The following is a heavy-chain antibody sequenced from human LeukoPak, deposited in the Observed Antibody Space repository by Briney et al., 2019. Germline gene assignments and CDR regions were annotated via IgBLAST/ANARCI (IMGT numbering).Heavy chain of an antibody. D-gene: IGHD1-26*01. J-gene: IGHJ5*02. CDR1: GLTFTSHW. CDR2: INGDGSGT. CDR3: AKGYIVGAMPRNWFDP. V-gene: IGHV3-74*01. Sequence: PGRSLRLSCTASGLTFTSHWMHWVRHVPGKGLVWVSRINGDGSGTNHAESVKGRFTISRDNAKNTLYLHMNSLRAEDTAVYYGAKGYIVGAMPRNWFDPWGQGTLVTVSA.